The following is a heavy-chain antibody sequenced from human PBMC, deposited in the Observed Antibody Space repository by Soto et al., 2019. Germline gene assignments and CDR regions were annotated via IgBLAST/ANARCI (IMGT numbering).Heavy chain of an antibody. J-gene: IGHJ6*02. CDR2: IYYSGST. CDR1: GGSISSSSYY. V-gene: IGHV4-39*01. Sequence: QLQLQESGPGLVKPSETLSLTCTVSGGSISSSSYYWGWIRQPPGKGLEWIGSIYYSGSTYYNPSLTSRVTIPVDTSKNQFSLKLSSVTAVDTAVYYCAREGITIFGVVTSYYGMDVWGQGTTVTVSS. CDR3: AREGITIFGVVTSYYGMDV. D-gene: IGHD3-3*01.